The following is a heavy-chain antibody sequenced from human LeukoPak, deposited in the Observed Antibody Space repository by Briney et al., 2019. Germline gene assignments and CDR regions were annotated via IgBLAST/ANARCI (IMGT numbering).Heavy chain of an antibody. V-gene: IGHV4-39*02. CDR2: INYDGGT. CDR3: ARSSGRNWNYDY. Sequence: SETLSLTCTVSGGSIRSSNYHWGWIRQPPKKGLEWIGSINYDGGTYHNPSLQSRVTMSVDTSKNLFSLKLNSVAAADTAVYYCARSSGRNWNYDYWGQGTLVTVSS. CDR1: GGSIRSSNYH. D-gene: IGHD1-7*01. J-gene: IGHJ4*02.